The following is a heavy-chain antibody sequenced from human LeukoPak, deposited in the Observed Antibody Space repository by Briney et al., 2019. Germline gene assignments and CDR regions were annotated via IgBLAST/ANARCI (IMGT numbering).Heavy chain of an antibody. CDR2: IWYDGSNK. Sequence: GGSLRLSCAASGFTFSSYGMHWVRQAPGKGLEWVAVIWYDGSNKYYADSVKGRFTISRDNSKNTLYLQMNSLRAEDTAVYYCAKAESITMVRGVPYPDYWGQGTLVTVSS. CDR1: GFTFSSYG. V-gene: IGHV3-33*06. J-gene: IGHJ4*02. CDR3: AKAESITMVRGVPYPDY. D-gene: IGHD3-10*01.